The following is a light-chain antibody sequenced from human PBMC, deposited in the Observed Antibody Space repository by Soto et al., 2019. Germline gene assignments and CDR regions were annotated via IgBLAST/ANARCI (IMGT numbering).Light chain of an antibody. J-gene: IGKJ1*01. CDR1: QSISSW. V-gene: IGKV1-5*01. CDR3: QQYNSYWT. CDR2: DAS. Sequence: DIQMTKSPSTLYASVGDRVTITCRASQSISSWLAWYQQKQGKAPKLLIYDASSLESGVPSSFSGSGSGTEFTLTISSLQPDDFETNYCQQYNSYWTFGQGTKVAS.